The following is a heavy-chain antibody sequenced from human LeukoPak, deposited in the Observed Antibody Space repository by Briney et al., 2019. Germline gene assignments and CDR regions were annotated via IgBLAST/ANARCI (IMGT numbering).Heavy chain of an antibody. CDR2: ISWDGGNT. Sequence: GGSLRLSCAASGFTVNEYTVHWVRQAPGKRLEWISVISWDGGNTHYADSVKGRFTISRDNSKNSLYLQMNGLRTEDTALYYCANAAGAADFWRGYFDYWGQGTLVTVSS. CDR1: GFTVNEYT. CDR3: ANAAGAADFWRGYFDY. V-gene: IGHV3-43*01. D-gene: IGHD3-3*01. J-gene: IGHJ4*02.